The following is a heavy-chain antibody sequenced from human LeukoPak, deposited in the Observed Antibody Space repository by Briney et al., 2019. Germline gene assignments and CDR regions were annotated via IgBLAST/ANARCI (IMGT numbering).Heavy chain of an antibody. J-gene: IGHJ6*03. CDR1: GDSISSGDYY. CDR3: ARGMHDSWSASYYYYYMDV. Sequence: PSQTLSLTCTVSGDSISSGDYYWSWIRQPPAKGLEWLGEINHSRSTNYNPSLKSRVTISVDTSKNQFSLKLSSATAADTAVYYCARGMHDSWSASYYYYYMDVWGKGTTVTVSS. CDR2: INHSRST. D-gene: IGHD3-3*01. V-gene: IGHV4-30-4*08.